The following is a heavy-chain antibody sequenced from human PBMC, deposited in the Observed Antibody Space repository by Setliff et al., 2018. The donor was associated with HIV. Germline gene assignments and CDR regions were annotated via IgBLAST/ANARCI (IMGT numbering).Heavy chain of an antibody. D-gene: IGHD3-22*01. J-gene: IGHJ5*02. CDR1: GGSIRSSTYY. Sequence: SETLSLTCTVSGGSIRSSTYYWGWIRQSPGKGLEWIGSLHYSGNTYYNSSLKSRVTISLDTSKNQFSLKLNSVTAADTAVYYCARDMTYYFDSSGSFGWFDPWGQGTLVTVTS. CDR2: LHYSGNT. CDR3: ARDMTYYFDSSGSFGWFDP. V-gene: IGHV4-39*07.